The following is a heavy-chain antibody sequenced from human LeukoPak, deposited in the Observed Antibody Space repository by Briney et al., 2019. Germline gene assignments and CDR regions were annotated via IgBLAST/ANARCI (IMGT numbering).Heavy chain of an antibody. CDR2: IYYSGST. CDR1: GGSISSYY. D-gene: IGHD6-13*01. J-gene: IGHJ5*02. V-gene: IGHV4-59*08. Sequence: KPSETLSLTCTVSGGSISSYYWSWIRQPPGKGLEWIGYIYYSGSTNYNPSLKSRVTISVDTSKNQFSLKLSSVTAADTAVYYCARRGVGSSWFNWFDPWGQGTLVTVSS. CDR3: ARRGVGSSWFNWFDP.